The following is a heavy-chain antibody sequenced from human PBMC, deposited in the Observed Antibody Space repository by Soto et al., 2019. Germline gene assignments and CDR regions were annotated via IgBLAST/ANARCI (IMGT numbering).Heavy chain of an antibody. V-gene: IGHV1-2*02. J-gene: IGHJ4*02. Sequence: ASVNVSCKASGYTFTGYYMHWVRQAPGQGLEWMGWINPNSGGTNYAQKFQGRVTMTRDTSISTAYMELSRLRSDDTAVYYCAREYCSSTSCYSRFDYWGQGTLVTVSS. CDR3: AREYCSSTSCYSRFDY. CDR1: GYTFTGYY. CDR2: INPNSGGT. D-gene: IGHD2-2*01.